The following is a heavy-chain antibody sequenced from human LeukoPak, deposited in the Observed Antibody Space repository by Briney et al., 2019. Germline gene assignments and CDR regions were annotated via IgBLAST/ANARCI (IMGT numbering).Heavy chain of an antibody. Sequence: SETLPLTCTVSGGSISSSSYYWGWIRQPPGKGLEWIGNIYYSGSTYYNPSLKSRVTISVDTSKKQFSLKLSSVTAADTAVYYCATYYCGGDCYLGYFDYWGQGTLVTVSS. J-gene: IGHJ4*02. CDR1: GGSISSSSYY. D-gene: IGHD2-21*02. CDR3: ATYYCGGDCYLGYFDY. V-gene: IGHV4-39*01. CDR2: IYYSGST.